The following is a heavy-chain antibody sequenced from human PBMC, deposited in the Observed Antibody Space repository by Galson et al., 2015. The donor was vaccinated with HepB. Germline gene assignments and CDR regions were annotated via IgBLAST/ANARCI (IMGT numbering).Heavy chain of an antibody. V-gene: IGHV3-7*05. D-gene: IGHD1-26*01. CDR1: GFTFIDYL. Sequence: PLRLSCADPGFTFIDYLMSCVRQAPRKGLEWVASIKHDGNEKYYVDSVKGRFTISRDNAKNSLFLQMHSLRAEDTAVYYCASSRGGSYKGWFDPWGQGTLVTVSS. CDR3: ASSRGGSYKGWFDP. J-gene: IGHJ5*02. CDR2: IKHDGNEK.